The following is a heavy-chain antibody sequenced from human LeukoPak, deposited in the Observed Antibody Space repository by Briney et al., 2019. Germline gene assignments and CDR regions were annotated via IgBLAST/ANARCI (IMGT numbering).Heavy chain of an antibody. Sequence: ASVKVSCKASGYTFTSYAMHWVRQAPGQRLEWMGWINAGNGNTKYSQEFQGRVTITRDTSASTAYMELSSLRSEDTAVYYCARAYMVRGRGLHYWGQGTLATVSS. CDR1: GYTFTSYA. CDR2: INAGNGNT. D-gene: IGHD3-10*01. CDR3: ARAYMVRGRGLHY. J-gene: IGHJ4*02. V-gene: IGHV1-3*03.